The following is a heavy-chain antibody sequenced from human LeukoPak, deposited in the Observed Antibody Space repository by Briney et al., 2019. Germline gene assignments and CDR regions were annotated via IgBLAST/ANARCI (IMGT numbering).Heavy chain of an antibody. V-gene: IGHV4-59*01. Sequence: SETLSLTCTVSGGSISSYYWSWIRQPPGKGLEWIGYIYYSGSTSYNPSLKSRVAISVETSKKQLSLKLRSVTAADTAVYYCARVGGPAGRVWFDPWGQGTLVTVSS. J-gene: IGHJ5*02. D-gene: IGHD2-2*01. CDR3: ARVGGPAGRVWFDP. CDR1: GGSISSYY. CDR2: IYYSGST.